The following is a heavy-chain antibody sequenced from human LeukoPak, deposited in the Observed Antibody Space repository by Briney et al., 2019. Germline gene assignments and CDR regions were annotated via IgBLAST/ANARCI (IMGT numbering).Heavy chain of an antibody. CDR1: GGSFSGYY. Sequence: SETLSLTCAVYGGSFSGYYWSWIRQPPGKGLEWIGEINHSGSTNYNPSLKSRVTISVDTSKNQFSLKLSSVTAADTAVYYCARGRIVVVPAAIRYYYGMDAWGQGTTVTVSS. CDR3: ARGRIVVVPAAIRYYYGMDA. V-gene: IGHV4-34*01. CDR2: INHSGST. D-gene: IGHD2-2*01. J-gene: IGHJ6*02.